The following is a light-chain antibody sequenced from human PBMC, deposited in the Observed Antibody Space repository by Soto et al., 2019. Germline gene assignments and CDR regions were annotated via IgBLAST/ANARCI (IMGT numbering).Light chain of an antibody. CDR2: DAS. CDR1: QSVSSY. CDR3: QQRSNWPPRWT. Sequence: EIVLTQSPATLSLSPGERATLSCRASQSVSSYLAWYQQKPGQAPRLLIYDASNRATGIPARFSGSGSGTDFTLTIISLEPEDFAVYYCQQRSNWPPRWTFGQGTKV. J-gene: IGKJ1*01. V-gene: IGKV3-11*01.